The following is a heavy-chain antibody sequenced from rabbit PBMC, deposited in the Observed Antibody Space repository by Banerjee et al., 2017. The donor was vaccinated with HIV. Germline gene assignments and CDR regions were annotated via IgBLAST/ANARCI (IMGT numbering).Heavy chain of an antibody. CDR1: GFSFSSSYW. Sequence: QQQLVESGGGLVKPGASLTLTCTASGFSFSSSYWICWVRQAPGKGLELIGCISTGSGGTWYASWVNGRFTLTRSTSLNTVTLKMTSLTAADTATYFCGRDDDGRGNHQFDLWGPGTLVTVS. CDR3: GRDDDGRGNHQFDL. CDR2: ISTGSGGT. V-gene: IGHV1S43*01. D-gene: IGHD2-1*01. J-gene: IGHJ4*01.